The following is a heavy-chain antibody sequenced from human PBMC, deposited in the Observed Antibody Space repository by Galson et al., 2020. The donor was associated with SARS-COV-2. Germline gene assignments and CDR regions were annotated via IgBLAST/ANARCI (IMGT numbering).Heavy chain of an antibody. J-gene: IGHJ4*02. CDR2: LDTSSTYI. CDR1: GFAFSSYT. D-gene: IGHD3-10*01. CDR3: ARSPPASTSGTSIYFDY. V-gene: IGHV3-21*01. Sequence: GESLKIFCAASGFAFSSYTMNWVRQAPGMGLEWVASLDTSSTYIYHADSLKGRFTISRDNAENSLYLQMNSLRAEDTAVYYCARSPPASTSGTSIYFDYWGQGTQVTVSS.